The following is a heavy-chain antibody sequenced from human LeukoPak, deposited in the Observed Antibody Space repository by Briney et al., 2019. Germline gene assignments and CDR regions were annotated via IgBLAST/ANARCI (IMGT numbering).Heavy chain of an antibody. CDR1: GYTFTGYY. Sequence: GASVKVSCKAPGYTFTGYYMHWVRQAPGQGLEWMGWINPNSGGTNYAQKFQGRVTMTRDTSISTAYMELSRLRSDDTAVYYCARDFSSLVGATGWGQGTLVTVSS. D-gene: IGHD1-26*01. V-gene: IGHV1-2*02. CDR2: INPNSGGT. J-gene: IGHJ4*02. CDR3: ARDFSSLVGATG.